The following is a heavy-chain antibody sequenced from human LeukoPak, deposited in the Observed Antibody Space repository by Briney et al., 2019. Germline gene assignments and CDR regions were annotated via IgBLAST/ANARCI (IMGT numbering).Heavy chain of an antibody. D-gene: IGHD3-10*01. CDR2: FDPEDGET. V-gene: IGHV1-24*01. CDR3: ATVLWFGELDYY. Sequence: ASVKVSCKASGYSFTSYYIHWVRQAPGKGLEWMGGFDPEDGETIYAQKFQGRVTMTEDTSTDTAYMELSSLRSEDTAVYYCATVLWFGELDYYWGQGTLVTVSS. J-gene: IGHJ4*02. CDR1: GYSFTSYY.